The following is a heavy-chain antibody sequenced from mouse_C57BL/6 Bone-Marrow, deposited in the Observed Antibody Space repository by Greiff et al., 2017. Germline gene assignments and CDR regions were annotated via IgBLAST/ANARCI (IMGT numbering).Heavy chain of an antibody. CDR3: AIYGNYGY. Sequence: DVQLVESGGGLVQPGGSLKLSCAASGFTFSDYYMYWVRQTPEKRLEWVAYISNGGGSTYYPDTVKGRFTISRDNAKNTLYLQMSRLKSEDTAMYYCAIYGNYGYWGQGTTLTVSS. CDR1: GFTFSDYY. D-gene: IGHD2-1*01. V-gene: IGHV5-12*01. CDR2: ISNGGGST. J-gene: IGHJ2*01.